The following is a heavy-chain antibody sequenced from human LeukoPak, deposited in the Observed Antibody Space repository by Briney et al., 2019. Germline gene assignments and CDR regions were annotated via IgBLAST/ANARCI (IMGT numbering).Heavy chain of an antibody. Sequence: GSLRLSCAASGFTFSTYAMTWVRQAPGRGLEWVSTISGSSGSTDYADSVKGRFTVSRDNSRNTLYLQMHSVRVDDTAVYYCAKGLSATSMGIDYWGQGTLVTVSS. J-gene: IGHJ4*02. CDR2: ISGSSGST. V-gene: IGHV3-23*01. CDR3: AKGLSATSMGIDY. D-gene: IGHD4-17*01. CDR1: GFTFSTYA.